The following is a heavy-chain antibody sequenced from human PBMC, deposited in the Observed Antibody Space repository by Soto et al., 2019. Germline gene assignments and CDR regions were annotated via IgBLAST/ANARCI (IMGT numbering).Heavy chain of an antibody. CDR1: GYTFTSYD. CDR2: MNPNSGNT. D-gene: IGHD3-9*01. CDR3: AKAQKHYEILTGTKPTHFDN. Sequence: GASVKVSCKASGYTFTSYDINWVRQVTGQGLEWMGWMNPNSGNTGCAQKFQGRVTMTRNTSISTAYLELSGLRSEDTAVYYCAKAQKHYEILTGTKPTHFDNWGQGTLVTVSS. V-gene: IGHV1-8*01. J-gene: IGHJ4*02.